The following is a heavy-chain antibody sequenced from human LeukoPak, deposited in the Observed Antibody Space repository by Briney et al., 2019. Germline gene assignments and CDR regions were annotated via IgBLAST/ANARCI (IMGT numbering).Heavy chain of an antibody. J-gene: IGHJ4*02. CDR1: GGSFSGYY. CDR3: ARGLLWAAPPDY. D-gene: IGHD6-6*01. V-gene: IGHV4-34*01. CDR2: INHSGST. Sequence: PSETLSLTCAVYGGSFSGYYWSWIRQPPGKGLEWIGEINHSGSTNYNPSLKSRVTISVDTSKNQFSLKLNSVTAADTAVYYCARGLLWAAPPDYWGQGTLVTVSS.